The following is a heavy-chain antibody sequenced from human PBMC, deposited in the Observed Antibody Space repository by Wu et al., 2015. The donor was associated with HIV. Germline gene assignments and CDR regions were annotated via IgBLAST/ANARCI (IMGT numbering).Heavy chain of an antibody. CDR1: GYTFSDYY. Sequence: EAQLVQSGAEVRKPGATVKISCRVSGYTFSDYYMHWVKQAPGKGLEWVGLVDPEDGDTIYAEKFRGRITMTADTSTDIAYMELKSLTSDDTAVFYALQAPLQTYYYGMDIWGHGTTVTVSS. V-gene: IGHV1-69-2*01. CDR2: VDPEDGDT. J-gene: IGHJ6*02. CDR3: LQAPLQTYYYGMDI.